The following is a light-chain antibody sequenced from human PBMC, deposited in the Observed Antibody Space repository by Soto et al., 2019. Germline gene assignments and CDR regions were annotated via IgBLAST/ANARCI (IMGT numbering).Light chain of an antibody. CDR3: QVRTNWSIA. J-gene: IGKJ5*01. V-gene: IGKV3D-20*02. CDR2: GAS. Sequence: EIVLTQSPGTLSLSPGERATLSCRASQSVNSDYLAWFQQKPGQAPRLLIYGASTRTTGIPDRFSGTGSGTDFTLTINNLEPEDFAVYYCQVRTNWSIAFGRGTRLEIK. CDR1: QSVNSDY.